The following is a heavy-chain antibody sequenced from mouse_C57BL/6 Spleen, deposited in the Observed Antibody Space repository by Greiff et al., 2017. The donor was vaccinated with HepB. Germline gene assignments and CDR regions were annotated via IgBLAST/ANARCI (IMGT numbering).Heavy chain of an antibody. CDR2: ISSGSSTN. D-gene: IGHD2-10*01. CDR1: GFTFSGYG. Sequence: EVHLVESGGGLVKPGGSLKLSCAASGFTFSGYGMHWVRQAPEKGLEWVAYISSGSSTNYYADTVKGRFTISRDNAKNTLFLQMTSLRSEDTAMYYCARGEGLLGAMDYWGQGTSVTVSS. J-gene: IGHJ4*01. V-gene: IGHV5-17*01. CDR3: ARGEGLLGAMDY.